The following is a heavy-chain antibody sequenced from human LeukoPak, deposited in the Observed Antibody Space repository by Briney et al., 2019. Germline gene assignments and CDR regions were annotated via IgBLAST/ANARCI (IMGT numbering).Heavy chain of an antibody. J-gene: IGHJ3*02. CDR3: ARGRGSGWYRDAFDI. Sequence: SETLSLTCTVSGGSISSGGYYWSWIRQHPGKGLEWIGYIYYSGSTYYNPSLKSRVTISVDTSKNQFSLKLNSVTAADTAMYYCARGRGSGWYRDAFDIWGQGTMVTVSS. V-gene: IGHV4-31*03. CDR2: IYYSGST. CDR1: GGSISSGGYY. D-gene: IGHD6-19*01.